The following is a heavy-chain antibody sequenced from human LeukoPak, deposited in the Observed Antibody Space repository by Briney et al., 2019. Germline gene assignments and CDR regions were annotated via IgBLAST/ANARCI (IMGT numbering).Heavy chain of an antibody. CDR1: GFTFSSYA. V-gene: IGHV3-23*01. Sequence: PGGSLRLSCAASGFTFSSYAMSWVRQAPGKGLEWVSSLSGSGGNTHYADSAKGRFTISRDNSKHTLFLQMDSLRAEDTAVYYCARDRSTRVLTVSGIFDYWGHGTLVTVSS. D-gene: IGHD6-19*01. CDR3: ARDRSTRVLTVSGIFDY. CDR2: LSGSGGNT. J-gene: IGHJ4*01.